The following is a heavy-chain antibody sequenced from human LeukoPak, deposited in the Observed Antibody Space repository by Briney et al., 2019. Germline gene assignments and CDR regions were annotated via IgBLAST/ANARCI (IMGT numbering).Heavy chain of an antibody. Sequence: PGGSLRLSCAASGFTFSSYEMNWVRQAPGKGLEWVSYISSSGSTIYYADSVKGRFTISRDNAKNSLYLQMNSLRAEDTALYYCARDSGYCSSTSCPIDYWGQGTLVTVSS. D-gene: IGHD2-2*01. CDR2: ISSSGSTI. CDR3: ARDSGYCSSTSCPIDY. J-gene: IGHJ4*02. V-gene: IGHV3-48*03. CDR1: GFTFSSYE.